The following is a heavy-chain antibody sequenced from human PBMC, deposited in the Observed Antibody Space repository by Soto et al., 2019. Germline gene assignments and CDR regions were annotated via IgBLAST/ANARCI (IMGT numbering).Heavy chain of an antibody. CDR2: IYDSGST. CDR3: ARESEDLTSNFDY. CDR1: GGSITSYY. V-gene: IGHV4-59*01. Sequence: PSETLSLTCTVSGGSITSYYWTWIRQPPGKGLEWIGYIYDSGSTNNNPSLKSRVTISVDTSKNQFSLKLTSVTAADTAVYYCARESEDLTSNFDYWGQGTLVTVSS. J-gene: IGHJ4*02.